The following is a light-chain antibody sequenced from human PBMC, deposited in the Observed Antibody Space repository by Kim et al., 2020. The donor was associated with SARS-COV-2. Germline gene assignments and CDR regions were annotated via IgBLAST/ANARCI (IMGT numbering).Light chain of an antibody. CDR3: GTWDSSLGAKV. CDR1: SSNIGNNY. J-gene: IGLJ3*02. CDR2: DNN. V-gene: IGLV1-51*01. Sequence: QSVLTQPPSVSAAPGQKVTISCSGSSSNIGNNYVSWYQQLPGTAPKLHIYDNNKRPSGIPDRFSGSKSGTSATLGITGRQTGDEADYYCGTWDSSLGAKVFGGGTQLTVL.